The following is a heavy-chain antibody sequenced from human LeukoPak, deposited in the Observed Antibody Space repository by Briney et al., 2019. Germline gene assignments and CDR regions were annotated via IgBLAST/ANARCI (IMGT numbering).Heavy chain of an antibody. CDR3: ARGSDCFDY. CDR2: IYYSGST. D-gene: IGHD3-3*01. Sequence: SETLSPTCTVSGGSISSYYWSWIRQPPGKGLEWIGYIYYSGSTNYNPSLKSRVTISVDTSKNQFSLKLSSVTAADTAVYYCARGSDCFDYWGQGTLVTVSS. V-gene: IGHV4-59*01. J-gene: IGHJ4*02. CDR1: GGSISSYY.